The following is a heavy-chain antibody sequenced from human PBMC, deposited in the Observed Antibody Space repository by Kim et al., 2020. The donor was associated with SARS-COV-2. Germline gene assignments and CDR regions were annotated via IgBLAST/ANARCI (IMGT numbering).Heavy chain of an antibody. CDR2: IYYSGST. J-gene: IGHJ4*02. Sequence: SETLSLTCTVSGGSISSSSYYWGWIRQPPGKGLEWIGSIYYSGSTYYNPSLKSRVTISVDTSKNQFSLKLSSVTAADTAVYYCARDGKYSYGPFDYWGQGTLVTVSS. CDR3: ARDGKYSYGPFDY. V-gene: IGHV4-39*07. CDR1: GGSISSSSYY. D-gene: IGHD5-18*01.